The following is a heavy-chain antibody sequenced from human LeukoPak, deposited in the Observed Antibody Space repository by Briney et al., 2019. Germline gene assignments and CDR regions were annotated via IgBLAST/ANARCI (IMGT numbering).Heavy chain of an antibody. CDR1: GFTFISYT. CDR3: ARDSNYYYMDV. CDR2: ISTGSGYI. Sequence: GGSLRLSCAASGFTFISYTMNWVRQAPGKGLEWVSSISTGSGYIYYADSVKGRFTISRDNAKNSLYLQMNSLRAEDTAVYYCARDSNYYYMDVWGKGTTVTVSS. J-gene: IGHJ6*03. V-gene: IGHV3-21*01.